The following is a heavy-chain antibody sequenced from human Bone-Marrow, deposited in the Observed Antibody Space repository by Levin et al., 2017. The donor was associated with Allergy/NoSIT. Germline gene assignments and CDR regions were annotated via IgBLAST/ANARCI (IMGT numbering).Heavy chain of an antibody. CDR2: ISGDNSYI. CDR3: ARPGTSAWSYAGDFDK. Sequence: RGESLKISCTASGFSFSDFSMNWVRQTPGKALEWVASISGDNSYIYYAPSVKGRFAISRDNAKKSVYLQMNSLRVEDTAVYYCARPGTSAWSYAGDFDKWGQGILVTVSS. J-gene: IGHJ4*02. V-gene: IGHV3-21*01. CDR1: GFSFSDFS. D-gene: IGHD6-19*01.